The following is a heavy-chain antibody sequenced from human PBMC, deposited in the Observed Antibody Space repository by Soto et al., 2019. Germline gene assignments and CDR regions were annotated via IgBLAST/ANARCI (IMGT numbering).Heavy chain of an antibody. V-gene: IGHV4-30-4*01. Sequence: QVQLQESGPGLVKPSQTLSLTCTVSGGSISSGDYYWSWIRQPPGKGLEWTGYIYYSGSTYYNPSLKSLVTISVDTSKNHFSLKLSSVTAADTAVYYCATLKLGRNRLDYWGQGTLVTVSS. D-gene: IGHD1-7*01. CDR2: IYYSGST. CDR1: GGSISSGDYY. J-gene: IGHJ4*02. CDR3: ATLKLGRNRLDY.